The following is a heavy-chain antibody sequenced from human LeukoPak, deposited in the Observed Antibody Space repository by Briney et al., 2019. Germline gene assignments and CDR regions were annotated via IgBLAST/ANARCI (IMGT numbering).Heavy chain of an antibody. CDR1: GGSISSYY. CDR2: IYTSGST. Sequence: SETLSLTCTVSGGSISSYYWSWIRRPAGKGLEWIGRIYTSGSTNYNPSLKSRVTMSVDTSKNQFSLKLSSVTAADTAVYYCARDHNSGSYQGGFDYWGQGTLVTVSS. CDR3: ARDHNSGSYQGGFDY. J-gene: IGHJ4*02. D-gene: IGHD1-26*01. V-gene: IGHV4-4*07.